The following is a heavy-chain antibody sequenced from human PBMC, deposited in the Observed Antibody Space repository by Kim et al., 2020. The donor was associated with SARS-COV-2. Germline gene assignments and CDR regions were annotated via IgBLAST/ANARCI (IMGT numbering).Heavy chain of an antibody. CDR3: ARSGVPAARVLIDY. CDR2: INHSGST. V-gene: IGHV4-34*01. Sequence: SETLSLTCAVYGGSFSGYYWSWIRQPPGKGLEWIGEINHSGSTNYNPSLKSRVTISVDTSKNQFSLKLSSVTAADTAVYYCARSGVPAARVLIDYWGQGTLVTVSS. CDR1: GGSFSGYY. D-gene: IGHD2-2*01. J-gene: IGHJ4*02.